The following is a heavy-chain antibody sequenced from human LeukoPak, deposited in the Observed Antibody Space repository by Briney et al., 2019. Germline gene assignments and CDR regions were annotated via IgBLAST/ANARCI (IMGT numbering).Heavy chain of an antibody. Sequence: KTGGSLRLSCAASGFTFSSYSMNWVRQAPGKGLGWVSSISSSSSYIYYADSVKGRFTISRDNAENSVYLQMNSLRDEDTAVYSCARAQTLFWEFDGFDIWGRGTKVTVSS. V-gene: IGHV3-21*01. J-gene: IGHJ3*02. CDR2: ISSSSSYI. D-gene: IGHD3-10*01. CDR3: ARAQTLFWEFDGFDI. CDR1: GFTFSSYS.